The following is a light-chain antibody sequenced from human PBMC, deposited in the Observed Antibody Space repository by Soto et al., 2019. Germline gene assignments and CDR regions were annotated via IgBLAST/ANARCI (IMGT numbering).Light chain of an antibody. CDR3: QQYNSYSRT. Sequence: DIQITQSPSTLSASVGDRVTITCRGSQRISSWLAWYQQKPGKAPKLLIYDASSLESGVPSRFSGSGSGTEFTLTISSLQPDDFATYYCQQYNSYSRTLGQGTKVDIK. J-gene: IGKJ1*01. V-gene: IGKV1-5*01. CDR2: DAS. CDR1: QRISSW.